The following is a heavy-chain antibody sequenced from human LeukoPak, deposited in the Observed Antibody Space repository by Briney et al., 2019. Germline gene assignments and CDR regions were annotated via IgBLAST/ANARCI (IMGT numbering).Heavy chain of an antibody. Sequence: GGSLRLSCAASGFTFSSYGMNWVRQAPGKGLEWVSSISSSSSYIYYADSVKGRFTISRDNAKNSLYLQMNSLRAEDTAVYYCARASSLYSYGPWWGQGTLVTVSS. CDR1: GFTFSSYG. CDR2: ISSSSSYI. D-gene: IGHD5-18*01. CDR3: ARASSLYSYGPW. V-gene: IGHV3-21*01. J-gene: IGHJ4*02.